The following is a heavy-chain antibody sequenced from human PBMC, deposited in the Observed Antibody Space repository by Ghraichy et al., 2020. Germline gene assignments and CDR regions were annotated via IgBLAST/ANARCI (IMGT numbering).Heavy chain of an antibody. J-gene: IGHJ4*02. Sequence: GGSLRLSCAASGFTFSSYWMSWVRQAPGKGLEWVANIKQDGSEKYYVDSVKGRFTISRDNAKNSLYLQMNSLRAEDTAVYYCARGDEYGDYVEGYYFDYWGQGTLVTVSS. V-gene: IGHV3-7*01. CDR2: IKQDGSEK. CDR1: GFTFSSYW. CDR3: ARGDEYGDYVEGYYFDY. D-gene: IGHD4-17*01.